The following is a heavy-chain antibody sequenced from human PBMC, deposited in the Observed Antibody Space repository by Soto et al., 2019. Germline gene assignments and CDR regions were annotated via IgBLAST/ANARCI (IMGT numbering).Heavy chain of an antibody. Sequence: QVQLQESGPGLVKPSETLSLTCAVSGDSINTNNWWSWVRQPPGRGLEWIGEIYHTGRTNYNPSSKSRVPRSADRSKNQLSLRLNSVTAADTAVYFCARDTHWGLGDWGQGTLVIVSS. CDR2: IYHTGRT. CDR1: GDSINTNNW. J-gene: IGHJ4*02. CDR3: ARDTHWGLGD. D-gene: IGHD7-27*01. V-gene: IGHV4-4*02.